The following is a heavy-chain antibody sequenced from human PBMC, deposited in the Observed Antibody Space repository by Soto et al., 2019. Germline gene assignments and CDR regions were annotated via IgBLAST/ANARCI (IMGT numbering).Heavy chain of an antibody. Sequence: GGSLRLSCTASGFTFGDYAMSWFRQAPGKGLEWVGFIRSKAYGGTTEYAASVKGRFTISRDDSKSIAYLQMNSLKTEDTAVYYCTRDFNVELLWFGERIGYYGMDVWGQGTTVTVSS. CDR1: GFTFGDYA. D-gene: IGHD3-10*01. V-gene: IGHV3-49*03. J-gene: IGHJ6*02. CDR2: IRSKAYGGTT. CDR3: TRDFNVELLWFGERIGYYGMDV.